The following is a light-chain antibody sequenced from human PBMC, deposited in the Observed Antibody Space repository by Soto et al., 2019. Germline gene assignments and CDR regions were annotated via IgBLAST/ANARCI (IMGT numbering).Light chain of an antibody. V-gene: IGKV1-6*01. CDR3: LQDYNYPIT. CDR2: GVS. J-gene: IGKJ4*01. CDR1: QDIRDD. Sequence: IQMTQSPSTLSGSVWDRVTITCRASQDIRDDLGWYQQKPGKAPRLVIYGVSHLQSGVPSRFSGSGFGTDFSLTISSLQPEDSATYYCLQDYNYPITFGGGTKVDI.